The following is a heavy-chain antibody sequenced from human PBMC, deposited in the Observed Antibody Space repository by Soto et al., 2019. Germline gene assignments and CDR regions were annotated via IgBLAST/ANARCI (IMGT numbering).Heavy chain of an antibody. V-gene: IGHV3-21*01. CDR1: GFTFSSYS. CDR2: ISSSSSYI. CDR3: ARKRGIVATSSYSYYYYMDV. J-gene: IGHJ6*03. Sequence: EVQLVESGGGLVKPGGSLRLSCAASGFTFSSYSMNWVRQAPGKGLEWVSSISSSSSYIYYADSVKGRFTISRDNAKNSLYLQMNSLRAEDTAVYYCARKRGIVATSSYSYYYYMDVWGKGTTVTVSS. D-gene: IGHD5-12*01.